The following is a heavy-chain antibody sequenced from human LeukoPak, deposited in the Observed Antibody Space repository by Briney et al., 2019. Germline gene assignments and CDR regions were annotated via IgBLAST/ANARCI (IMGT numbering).Heavy chain of an antibody. CDR3: ARGVREVAATMIYYMDV. D-gene: IGHD2-15*01. J-gene: IGHJ6*03. CDR1: GFTFSSYA. V-gene: IGHV3-11*04. Sequence: GGSLRLSCAASGFTFSSYAMSWIRQAPGKGLEWVSYISSSGSTIYYADSVKGRFTISRDNAKDSLYLQMNSLRAEDTAVYYCARGVREVAATMIYYMDVWGKGTTVTVSS. CDR2: ISSSGSTI.